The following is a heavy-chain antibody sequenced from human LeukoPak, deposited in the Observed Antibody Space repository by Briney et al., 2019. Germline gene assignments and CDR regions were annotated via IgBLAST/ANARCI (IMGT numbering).Heavy chain of an antibody. CDR2: ISYDGSDK. Sequence: GGSLRLSCAASGFTFSSYAMSWVRQAPGKGLEWVAVISYDGSDKYYADSVKGRFTISRDNAKNTLSLQMNSLRPQDTAVYYCGKGLAYTYPYSGNMDVWGKGTTVTISS. J-gene: IGHJ6*03. CDR3: GKGLAYTYPYSGNMDV. D-gene: IGHD5-18*01. CDR1: GFTFSSYA. V-gene: IGHV3-30*04.